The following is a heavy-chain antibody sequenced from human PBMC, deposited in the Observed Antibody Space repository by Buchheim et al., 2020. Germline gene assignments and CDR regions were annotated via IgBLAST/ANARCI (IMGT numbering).Heavy chain of an antibody. V-gene: IGHV3-48*02. Sequence: EVQLVESGGGLVQPGGSLRLSCAASGFTFSSYSINWVRQAAGKGLECVSYISSSISTIYYADSVQGRFTISRDNAKNSLYLQMNSLRDEDTAVYYCARDHDFAGGRTIDCWGQGTL. J-gene: IGHJ4*02. D-gene: IGHD3-3*01. CDR1: GFTFSSYS. CDR3: ARDHDFAGGRTIDC. CDR2: ISSSISTI.